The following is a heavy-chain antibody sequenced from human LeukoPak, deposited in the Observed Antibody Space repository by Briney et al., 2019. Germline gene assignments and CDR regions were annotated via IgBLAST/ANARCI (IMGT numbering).Heavy chain of an antibody. D-gene: IGHD3-10*01. V-gene: IGHV4-39*01. Sequence: PSETLSLTCTVSGGSISSSSYYWGWIRQPPGKGLEWIGSIYYSGSTYYNPSLKSRVTISIDTSKNQFSLKLSSVTAADTAVYYCARSPLMARGVIITRQNDCWGQGTLVTVSS. J-gene: IGHJ4*02. CDR3: ARSPLMARGVIITRQNDC. CDR1: GGSISSSSYY. CDR2: IYYSGST.